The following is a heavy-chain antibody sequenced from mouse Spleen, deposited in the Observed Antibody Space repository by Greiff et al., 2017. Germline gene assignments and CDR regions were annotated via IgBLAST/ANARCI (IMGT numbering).Heavy chain of an antibody. CDR3: ATEIYYYDGSYRDTYAMDY. CDR1: GFTFSDYG. V-gene: IGHV5-17*01. J-gene: IGHJ4*01. CDR2: ISSGSSTI. Sequence: EVQRVESGGGLVKPGGSLKLSCAASGFTFSDYGMHWVRQAPEKGLEWVAYISSGSSTIYYADTVKGRFTISRDNAKNTLFLQMTSLRSEDTAMYYCATEIYYYDGSYRDTYAMDYWGQGTSVTVSS. D-gene: IGHD1-1*01.